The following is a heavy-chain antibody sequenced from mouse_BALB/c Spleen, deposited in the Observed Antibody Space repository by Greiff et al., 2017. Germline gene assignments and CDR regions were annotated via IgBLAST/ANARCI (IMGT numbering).Heavy chain of an antibody. D-gene: IGHD4-1*01. V-gene: IGHV5-6-2*01. CDR2: INSNGGST. CDR1: GFTFSSYY. CDR3: ARTWDCDEGVYFDY. Sequence: EVKLVESGGGLVKLGGSLKLSCAASGFTFSSYYMSWVRQTPEKRLELVAAINSNGGSTYYPDTVKGRFTISRDNAKNTLYLQMSSLKSEDTALYYCARTWDCDEGVYFDYWGQGTTLTVSS. J-gene: IGHJ2*01.